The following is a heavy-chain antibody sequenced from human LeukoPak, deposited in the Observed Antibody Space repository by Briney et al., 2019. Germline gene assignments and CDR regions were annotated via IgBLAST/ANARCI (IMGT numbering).Heavy chain of an antibody. CDR1: GGSFSGYY. CDR3: ARSVRGALYYYYYYGMDV. J-gene: IGHJ6*02. V-gene: IGHV4-34*01. CDR2: INHSGST. Sequence: SETLSLTCAVYGGSFSGYYWSWIRQPPGKGLEWIGEINHSGSTNYNPSLKSRVTISIDTSKNQFSLKLSSVTAADTAVYYCARSVRGALYYYYYYGMDVWGQGTTVTVSS. D-gene: IGHD3-10*01.